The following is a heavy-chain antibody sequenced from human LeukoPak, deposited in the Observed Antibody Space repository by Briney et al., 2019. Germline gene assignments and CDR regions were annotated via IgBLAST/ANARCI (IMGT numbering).Heavy chain of an antibody. D-gene: IGHD4-11*01. CDR3: ARRRKLQSYFFDY. J-gene: IGHJ4*02. CDR2: IFPGDPDT. V-gene: IGHV5-51*01. Sequence: LGESLKISCEGSGYSFTNYWIGWVRQMPGKGLEWMGIIFPGDPDTRYSPSFQGQVNISADTSIRTAYLQWSSLKASDTAVYYCARRRKLQSYFFDYWGQGTLVTVSS. CDR1: GYSFTNYW.